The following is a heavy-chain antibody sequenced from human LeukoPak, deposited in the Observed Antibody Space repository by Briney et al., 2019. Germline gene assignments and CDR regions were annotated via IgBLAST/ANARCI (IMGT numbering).Heavy chain of an antibody. V-gene: IGHV3-48*03. D-gene: IGHD6-19*01. J-gene: IGHJ4*02. CDR1: GFTFRSHA. Sequence: PGGSLRLSCVGSGFTFRSHAMSWVRQAPEKGLEWVSYISSSGSSKYYGDSVKGRFTISRDNAKHSLYLQMNSLRAEDTAVYYCARWRPSSGWYIDYWGQGTLVTVSS. CDR2: ISSSGSSK. CDR3: ARWRPSSGWYIDY.